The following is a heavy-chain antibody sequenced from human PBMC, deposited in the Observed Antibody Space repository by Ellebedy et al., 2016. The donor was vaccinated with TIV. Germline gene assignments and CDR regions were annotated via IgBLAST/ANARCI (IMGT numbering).Heavy chain of an antibody. CDR2: IYDSGNT. Sequence: MPSETLSLTCTVSGGSISSGDYYWSWIRQHPGKGLEWIGFIYDSGNTYYNPSLKSLLTISVDTSKNQFSLKLSSVTAADTALDYCAAGYYYGSGSYLKPDAFDIWGQGTMVTVSS. CDR3: AAGYYYGSGSYLKPDAFDI. J-gene: IGHJ3*02. CDR1: GGSISSGDYY. V-gene: IGHV4-31*01. D-gene: IGHD3-10*01.